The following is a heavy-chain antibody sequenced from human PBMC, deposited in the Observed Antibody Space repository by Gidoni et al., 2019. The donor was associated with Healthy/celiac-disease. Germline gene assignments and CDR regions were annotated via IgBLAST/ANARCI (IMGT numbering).Heavy chain of an antibody. CDR3: ARDEHSSGWYVY. V-gene: IGHV3-21*01. D-gene: IGHD6-19*01. CDR2: ISSSSSYI. CDR1: GFPFSSYS. Sequence: EVQLVASGGGLVKPGGSLRLSCAASGFPFSSYSMNWVRQAPGKGLEWFSSISSSSSYIYYADSVKGRFTISRDNAKNSLYLQMNSLRAEDTAVYYCARDEHSSGWYVYWGQGTLVTVSS. J-gene: IGHJ4*02.